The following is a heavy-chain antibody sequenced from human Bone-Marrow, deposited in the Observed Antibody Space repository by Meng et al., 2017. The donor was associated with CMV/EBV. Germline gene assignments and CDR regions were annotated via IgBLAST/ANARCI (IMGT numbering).Heavy chain of an antibody. Sequence: SVKVSCKASGGTFSSYAISWVRQAPGQGLEWMGGIITIFGTANYAQKFQGRVTITTDESTSTAYMELSSLRSEDTAVYYCARSDGGSSWYGRYFDYWGQGTLVTVSS. CDR3: ARSDGGSSWYGRYFDY. V-gene: IGHV1-69*05. D-gene: IGHD6-13*01. J-gene: IGHJ4*02. CDR2: IITIFGTA. CDR1: GGTFSSYA.